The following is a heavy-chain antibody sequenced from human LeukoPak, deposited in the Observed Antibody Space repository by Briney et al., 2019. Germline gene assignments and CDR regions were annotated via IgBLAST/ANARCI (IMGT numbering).Heavy chain of an antibody. CDR3: AREREYYSNYFFDY. V-gene: IGHV3-30*04. J-gene: IGHJ4*02. CDR1: GFTFSSYA. Sequence: GRSLRLSCAASGFTFSSYAMHWVRQAPGKGLEWVAVISYDGSNKYYADSVKGRFTISRDNSKNTLYLQMNSLRAEDTAVYYCAREREYYSNYFFDYWGQGTLVTVSS. D-gene: IGHD4-11*01. CDR2: ISYDGSNK.